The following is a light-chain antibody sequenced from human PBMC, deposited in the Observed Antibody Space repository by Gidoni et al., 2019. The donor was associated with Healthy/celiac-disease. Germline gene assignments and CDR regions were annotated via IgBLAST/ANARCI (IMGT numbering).Light chain of an antibody. CDR1: KLGDKY. J-gene: IGLJ2*01. CDR2: QDS. Sequence: SYELTQPPSVSVSPVKTASITCPGDKLGDKYSGCSQQKPGQSPVLVIYQDSKRPSGIPERFSGSNSGNTATLTISGTQAMDEADYYCQAWDSRTAEVFGGGTKLTVL. V-gene: IGLV3-1*01. CDR3: QAWDSRTAEV.